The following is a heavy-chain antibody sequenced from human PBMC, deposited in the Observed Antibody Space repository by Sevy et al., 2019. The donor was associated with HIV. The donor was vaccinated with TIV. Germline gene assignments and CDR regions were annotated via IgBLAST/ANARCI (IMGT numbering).Heavy chain of an antibody. V-gene: IGHV5-51*01. CDR3: ASQSRDTAMVPPDS. Sequence: GESLKISCKGSGYSFTSYWIGWVRQMPGKGLEWTGIIYPGDSDTRYSPSFQGQVTISADKSIGTAYLQWSSLKASDTAMYYCASQSRDTAMVPPDSWGQGTLVTVSS. CDR2: IYPGDSDT. D-gene: IGHD5-18*01. J-gene: IGHJ4*02. CDR1: GYSFTSYW.